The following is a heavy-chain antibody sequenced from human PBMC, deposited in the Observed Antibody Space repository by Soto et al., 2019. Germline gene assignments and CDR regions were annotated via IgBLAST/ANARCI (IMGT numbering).Heavy chain of an antibody. CDR1: GLSFTNYA. CDR3: AKEQWLIQGHFDY. Sequence: EVQLLESGRGLVRPGGSLRLSCAASGLSFTNYAMSWVRQAPGKGLEWLSAISVSGETTYYADSVRGRFTISRDNSRATVFLQMSNLRAEDTALYYCAKEQWLIQGHFDYWGQGILVTVSS. CDR2: ISVSGETT. J-gene: IGHJ4*02. D-gene: IGHD5-18*01. V-gene: IGHV3-23*01.